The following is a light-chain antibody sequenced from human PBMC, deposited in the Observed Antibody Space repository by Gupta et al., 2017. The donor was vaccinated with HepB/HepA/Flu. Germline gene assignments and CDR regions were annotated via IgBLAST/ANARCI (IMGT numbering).Light chain of an antibody. Sequence: EIVLTKPQGAMLLSPGERATLSCRASQSIRSSDLAWYQQKPGQPPTPLIYAAVNRATSIPDRFSSSGSGTDFTITISRVEDEDFAVFYCQQYGSTPPYTFGQGTKLEIK. CDR2: AAV. J-gene: IGKJ2*01. CDR3: QQYGSTPPYT. CDR1: QSIRSSD. V-gene: IGKV3-20*01.